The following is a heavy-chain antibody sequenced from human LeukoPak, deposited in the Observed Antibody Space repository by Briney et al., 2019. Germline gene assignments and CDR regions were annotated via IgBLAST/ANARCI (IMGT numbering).Heavy chain of an antibody. CDR1: GFTFSSYS. CDR2: ISSSSSYI. Sequence: PGGSLRLSCVASGFTFSSYSMHWVRQAPGKGLEWVSSISSSSSYIYYADSVKGRFTISRDNAKNSLYLQMNSLRAEDTAVYYCARANRRRGQGNDYWGQGTLVTVSS. V-gene: IGHV3-21*01. CDR3: ARANRRRGQGNDY. J-gene: IGHJ4*02. D-gene: IGHD3-10*01.